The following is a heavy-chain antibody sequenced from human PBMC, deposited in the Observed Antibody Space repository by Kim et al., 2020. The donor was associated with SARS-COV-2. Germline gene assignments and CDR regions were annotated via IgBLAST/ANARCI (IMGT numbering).Heavy chain of an antibody. D-gene: IGHD5-18*01. CDR1: GGSISSSNW. J-gene: IGHJ6*02. Sequence: SETLSLTCAVSGGSISSSNWWSWVRQPPGKGLEWIGEIYHSGSTNYNPSLKSRVTISVDKSKNQFSLKLSSVTAADTAVYYCARDKGRVDTAMALYYYYGMDVWGQGTTVTVSS. CDR3: ARDKGRVDTAMALYYYYGMDV. CDR2: IYHSGST. V-gene: IGHV4-4*02.